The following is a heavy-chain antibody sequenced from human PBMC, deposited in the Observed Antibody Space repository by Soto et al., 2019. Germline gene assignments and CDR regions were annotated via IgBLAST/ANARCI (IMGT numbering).Heavy chain of an antibody. J-gene: IGHJ4*02. CDR1: GGSISSYY. CDR2: IYYSGST. CDR3: ARGAKRSHYITDY. V-gene: IGHV4-59*01. D-gene: IGHD2-15*01. Sequence: SETLSLTCTVSGGSISSYYWSWIRQPPGKGLEWIGYIYYSGSTNYNPSLKSRVTISVDTSKNQFSLKLSSVTAADTAVYYCARGAKRSHYITDYWGQGTLVTVSS.